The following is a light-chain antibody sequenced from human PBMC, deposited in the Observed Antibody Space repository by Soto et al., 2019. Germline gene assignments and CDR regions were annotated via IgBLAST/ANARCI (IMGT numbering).Light chain of an antibody. Sequence: QSALTQPASVSGSPGQSITISCTGTSSDVGSYNLVSWYQQHPGKAPKLMIYEGSKRPSGVSNRFSGSKSGNTASLTISGLLAEDEADYYCCSYAGSSTPVVVGGGTKVTVL. CDR1: SSDVGSYNL. V-gene: IGLV2-23*01. CDR2: EGS. CDR3: CSYAGSSTPVV. J-gene: IGLJ2*01.